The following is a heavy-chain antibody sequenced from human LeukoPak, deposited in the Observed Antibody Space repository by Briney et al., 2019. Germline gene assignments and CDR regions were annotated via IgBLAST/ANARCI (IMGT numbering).Heavy chain of an antibody. J-gene: IGHJ6*02. Sequence: ALVKVSCKASGYTFTSYDINWVRQATGQGLEWMGWMNPNSGNTGYAQKFQGRVTMTRNTSISTAYMELSSLRSEDTAVYYCARGHNYDFWSGYRSSGMDVWGQGTTVTVSS. CDR3: ARGHNYDFWSGYRSSGMDV. D-gene: IGHD3-3*01. CDR2: MNPNSGNT. CDR1: GYTFTSYD. V-gene: IGHV1-8*01.